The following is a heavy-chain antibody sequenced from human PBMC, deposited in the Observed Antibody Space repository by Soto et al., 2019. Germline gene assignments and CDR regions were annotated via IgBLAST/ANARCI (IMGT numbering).Heavy chain of an antibody. CDR2: IWYDGSNK. J-gene: IGHJ5*02. Sequence: QVQLVESGGGVVQPGRSLRLSCAASGFTFSSYGMHWARQAPGKGLEWVAVIWYDGSNKYYADSVKGRFTISRDNSKNPLYVQMNSVRAEDTAVYYCARVVDSGVCDPWGQGTLVTVSS. CDR1: GFTFSSYG. D-gene: IGHD7-27*01. CDR3: ARVVDSGVCDP. V-gene: IGHV3-33*01.